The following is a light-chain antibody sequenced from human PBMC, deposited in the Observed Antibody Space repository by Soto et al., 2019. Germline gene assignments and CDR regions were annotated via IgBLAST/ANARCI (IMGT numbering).Light chain of an antibody. CDR1: QSIHTS. CDR2: DST. CDR3: QQRNVWPPTT. Sequence: VLTQSPATLSLSPGERATLSCRASQSIHTSLAWYQQKSGKPPRLVIYDSTLRANGVPDRFGGSRSGTEFTLTINSLEPEDFAVYDCQQRNVWPPTTCGQGTRLEIK. V-gene: IGKV3-11*01. J-gene: IGKJ5*01.